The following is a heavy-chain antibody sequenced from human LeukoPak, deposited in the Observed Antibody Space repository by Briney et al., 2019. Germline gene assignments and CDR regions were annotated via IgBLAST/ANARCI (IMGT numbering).Heavy chain of an antibody. Sequence: PSETLSLTCTVSGVSITGGGYYWTWIRQHPEKGLEWIVYFSYGGNTYYNPSLKSRVTISVDTATNQFSLKVRSVTAADTAVYYCARGDYDSSGYLYYFDPWGQGTPVTVSS. CDR3: ARGDYDSSGYLYYFDP. J-gene: IGHJ4*02. CDR1: GVSITGGGYY. V-gene: IGHV4-31*03. D-gene: IGHD3-22*01. CDR2: FSYGGNT.